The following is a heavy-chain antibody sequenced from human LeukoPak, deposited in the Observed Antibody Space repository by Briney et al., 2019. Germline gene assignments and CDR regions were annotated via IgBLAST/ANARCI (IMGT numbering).Heavy chain of an antibody. Sequence: GGSLRLSCAASGFTFSSYWMSWVRQAPGKGLEWVANIKQDGSEKYYVDSVKGRFTISRDNAKNSLYLQINSLRAEDTAVYYCAREGVVVVAATYFDYWGQGTLVTVSS. CDR2: IKQDGSEK. V-gene: IGHV3-7*03. CDR1: GFTFSSYW. CDR3: AREGVVVVAATYFDY. J-gene: IGHJ4*02. D-gene: IGHD2-15*01.